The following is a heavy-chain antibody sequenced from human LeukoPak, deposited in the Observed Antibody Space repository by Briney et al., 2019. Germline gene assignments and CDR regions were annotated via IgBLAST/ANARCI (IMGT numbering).Heavy chain of an antibody. CDR2: IRYDGSNK. J-gene: IGHJ4*02. V-gene: IGHV3-30*02. CDR3: VRGSYTSGWYWYLDY. D-gene: IGHD6-19*01. Sequence: GGSLRLSCAASGFNFNIYWMNWVRQAPGKGLEWVAFIRYDGSNKYYADSVKGRFTISRDNSKNTMTLYLNSLRVDDTAMYYCVRGSYTSGWYWYLDYWGQGTLVTVSS. CDR1: GFNFNIYW.